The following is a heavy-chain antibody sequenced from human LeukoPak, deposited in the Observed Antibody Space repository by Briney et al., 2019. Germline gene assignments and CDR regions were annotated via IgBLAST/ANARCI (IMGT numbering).Heavy chain of an antibody. CDR2: INHSGST. J-gene: IGHJ4*02. D-gene: IGHD5-18*01. CDR3: ARGGGVDTAMDY. V-gene: IGHV4-34*01. Sequence: SGTLSLTCAVYGGSFSGYYWSWIRQPPGKGLEWIGEINHSGSTNYNPSLKSRVTISVDTSKNQFSLKLSSVTAADTAVYYCARGGGVDTAMDYWGQGTLVTVSS. CDR1: GGSFSGYY.